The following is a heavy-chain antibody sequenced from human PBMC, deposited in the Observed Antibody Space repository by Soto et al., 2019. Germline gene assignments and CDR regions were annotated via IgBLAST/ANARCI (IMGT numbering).Heavy chain of an antibody. J-gene: IGHJ6*02. CDR2: IYYSGST. CDR1: GGSISSYY. CDR3: ARGDGSSNYYSYGMDV. D-gene: IGHD3-16*01. Sequence: PSETLSLTCTVSGGSISSYYWSWIRQPPGKGLEWIGYIYYSGSTNYNPSLKSRVTISVDTSKNQFSLKLSSVTAADTAVYYCARGDGSSNYYSYGMDVWGQGTTVTVSS. V-gene: IGHV4-59*01.